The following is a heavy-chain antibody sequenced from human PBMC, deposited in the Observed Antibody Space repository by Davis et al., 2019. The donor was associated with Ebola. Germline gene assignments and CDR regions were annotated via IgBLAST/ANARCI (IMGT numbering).Heavy chain of an antibody. CDR3: AGAGYDFWSGYSYYYYYMDV. D-gene: IGHD3-3*01. J-gene: IGHJ6*03. CDR1: LCTFSSYA. CDR2: IIPIFGTA. V-gene: IGHV1-69*13. Sequence: SSVTVSCKASLCTFSSYAIRRLRQAPGQGLEWMGGIIPIFGTANYAQKFQGRVTITADEVTSTAYMELSSLRSEDTAVYYCAGAGYDFWSGYSYYYYYMDVWGKGTTVTVSS.